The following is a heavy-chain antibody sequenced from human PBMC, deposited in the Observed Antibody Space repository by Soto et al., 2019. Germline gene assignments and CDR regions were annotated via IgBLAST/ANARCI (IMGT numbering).Heavy chain of an antibody. CDR3: AKKGDGYNL. CDR2: ISYDGSNK. J-gene: IGHJ4*02. Sequence: PGGSLRLSCAASGFTFSSYGMHWVRQAPGKGLEWVAVISYDGSNKYYADSVKGRFTISRDNSKNTLYLQMNSLRAEDTAVYYCAKKGDGYNLWGQGTLVTVSS. D-gene: IGHD5-12*01. CDR1: GFTFSSYG. V-gene: IGHV3-30*18.